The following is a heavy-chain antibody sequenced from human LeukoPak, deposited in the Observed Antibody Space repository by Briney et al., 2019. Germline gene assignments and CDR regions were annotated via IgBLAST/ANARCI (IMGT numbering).Heavy chain of an antibody. CDR2: IYFSGST. V-gene: IGHV4-59*01. Sequence: SETLSLTCTVSGGSISSYYWSWIRQPPGKGLEWIGYIYFSGSTNYNPSLKSRVTISVDTSKNQFSLKLSSVTAADTALYYCARDQGTWWFDPWGQGTLVTVSS. D-gene: IGHD3-10*01. CDR1: GGSISSYY. J-gene: IGHJ5*02. CDR3: ARDQGTWWFDP.